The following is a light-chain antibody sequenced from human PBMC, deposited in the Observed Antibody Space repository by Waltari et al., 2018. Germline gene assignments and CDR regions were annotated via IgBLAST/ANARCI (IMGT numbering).Light chain of an antibody. J-gene: IGKJ1*01. CDR2: WAS. CDR3: QQYYRSRT. Sequence: DIVMTQFLDSLAVLLGQRATINGKSSQSVLYNSNDKNYLAWYQQKPGQPPKLLIYWASTRESGVPDRFSGSGSGTDFTLTISSLQAEDVAVYYCQQYYRSRTFGQGTKVEIK. V-gene: IGKV4-1*01. CDR1: QSVLYNSNDKNY.